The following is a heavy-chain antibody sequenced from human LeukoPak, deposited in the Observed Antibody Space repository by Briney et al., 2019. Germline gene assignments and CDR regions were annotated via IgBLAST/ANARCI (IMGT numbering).Heavy chain of an antibody. Sequence: GGSLRLSCEASGLTFSNAWMTWVRQTPGKGLEWVGRIKSKTAGGPTDYAAPVKGRFTISRDDSEKTAFLQMNSLQSEDTAVYFCYPSGRGPWGQGTLVIVSS. V-gene: IGHV3-15*01. J-gene: IGHJ5*02. D-gene: IGHD3-10*01. CDR1: GLTFSNAW. CDR3: YPSGRGP. CDR2: IKSKTAGGPT.